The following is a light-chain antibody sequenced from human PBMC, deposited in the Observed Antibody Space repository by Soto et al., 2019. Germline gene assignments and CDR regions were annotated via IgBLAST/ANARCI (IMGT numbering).Light chain of an antibody. Sequence: QSALTQPASVSGSPGQSITISCTGTSSDVGRYNFVSWYQQYPGKAPKLMIYEVSDRPSGVSNRFSGSKSGNTASLTISGLQAEDEADYYCSSYTSSTSAVFGGGTKLTVL. CDR1: SSDVGRYNF. CDR2: EVS. J-gene: IGLJ3*02. CDR3: SSYTSSTSAV. V-gene: IGLV2-14*01.